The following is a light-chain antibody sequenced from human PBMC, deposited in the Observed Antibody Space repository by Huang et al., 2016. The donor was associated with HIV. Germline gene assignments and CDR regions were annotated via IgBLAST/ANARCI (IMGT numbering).Light chain of an antibody. CDR3: QQYNSYPWT. CDR2: DAS. J-gene: IGKJ1*01. CDR1: ESISSW. V-gene: IGKV1-5*01. Sequence: DIQMTQSPSTLSASMGDRVTITCRANESISSWLAWYQQKPGKVPKLLIYDASSVEGGVPSRFSGSKSGTDFNLSITDLQPDDFATYYCQQYNSYPWTFGQGTKVDIK.